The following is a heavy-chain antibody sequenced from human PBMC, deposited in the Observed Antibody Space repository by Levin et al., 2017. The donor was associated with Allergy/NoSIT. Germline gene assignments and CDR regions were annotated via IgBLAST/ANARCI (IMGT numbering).Heavy chain of an antibody. CDR3: VGGDCGGDCYSRFYGMDV. D-gene: IGHD2-21*02. CDR2: IYPGESDI. CDR1: GYTYTSYW. V-gene: IGHV5-51*01. J-gene: IGHJ6*02. Sequence: PGGSLRLSCKSSGYTYTSYWIGWVRQTPGKGLEWMGLIYPGESDIRYSPTFQGQVTISADKSISTAYLQWGSLKASDTGLYYCVGGDCGGDCYSRFYGMDVWGQGTTVTVSS.